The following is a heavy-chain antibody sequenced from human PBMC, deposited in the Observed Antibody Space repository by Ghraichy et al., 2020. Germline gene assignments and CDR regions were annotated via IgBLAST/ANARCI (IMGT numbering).Heavy chain of an antibody. J-gene: IGHJ3*01. CDR1: GFMFSSYW. CDR3: AKCRGTTWNDALDV. CDR2: VKPDGGEK. V-gene: IGHV3-7*01. Sequence: GGSLRLSCAASGFMFSSYWVTWVRQAPGKGLEWVANVKPDGGEKNYVGSVKGRFTISRDNAKKLLYLQMNSLRAEDTAVYYCAKCRGTTWNDALDVWGQGTMVTVSS. D-gene: IGHD1-1*01.